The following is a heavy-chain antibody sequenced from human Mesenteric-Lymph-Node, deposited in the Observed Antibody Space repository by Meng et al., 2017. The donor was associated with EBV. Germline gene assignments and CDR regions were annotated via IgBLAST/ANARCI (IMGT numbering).Heavy chain of an antibody. V-gene: IGHV4-39*01. Sequence: QPQLQESGPGLVKPSETLSRTCSISGGAISSDLWGWIRQPPGKGLEWIGDSGRSNYNPSLKSRVTISVDTSKNQFSLKLSSVTAADTAVYYCARRLHYYGCLGSWSQGTLVTVSS. J-gene: IGHJ4*02. D-gene: IGHD3-10*01. CDR2: SGRS. CDR1: GGAISSDL. CDR3: ARRLHYYGCLGS.